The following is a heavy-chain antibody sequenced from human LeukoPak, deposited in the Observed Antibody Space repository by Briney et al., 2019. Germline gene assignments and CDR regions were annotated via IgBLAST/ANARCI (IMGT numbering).Heavy chain of an antibody. CDR1: GYTFTCYY. J-gene: IGHJ6*02. Sequence: ASVKVSCKASGYTFTCYYMHWVRQAPGQGLEWMGRINPNSGGTNYAQKFQGRVTMTRDTSISTAYMELSRLRSDDTAVYYCARRNADFWSGYYRPAYHYGMDVWGQGTTVTVSS. V-gene: IGHV1-2*06. D-gene: IGHD3-3*01. CDR2: INPNSGGT. CDR3: ARRNADFWSGYYRPAYHYGMDV.